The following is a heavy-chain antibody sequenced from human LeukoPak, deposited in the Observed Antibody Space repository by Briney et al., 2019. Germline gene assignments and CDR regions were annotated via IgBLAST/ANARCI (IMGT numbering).Heavy chain of an antibody. D-gene: IGHD6-13*01. Sequence: GGSLRLTSAASGFTFRSWGMHRLRQAPGKGLEWVAVISYDGSNKYYADSVKGRFTISRDNSKNTLYLQMNRLRAEDTAVYYCAKELRPYTSSWAEEFDPWGQGTLVTVSS. CDR3: AKELRPYTSSWAEEFDP. CDR1: GFTFRSWG. CDR2: ISYDGSNK. J-gene: IGHJ5*02. V-gene: IGHV3-30*18.